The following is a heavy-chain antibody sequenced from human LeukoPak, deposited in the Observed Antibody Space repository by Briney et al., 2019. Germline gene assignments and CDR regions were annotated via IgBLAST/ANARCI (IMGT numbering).Heavy chain of an antibody. J-gene: IGHJ5*02. Sequence: SETLSLTCAVSGGSISSSNWWSWVRQPPGKGLEWIGEIYHSGSTNYNPSLKSRVTISVDKSKNQFSLKLSSVTAADTAVYYCARVGITMVRGAGENWFDPWGQGTLVTVSS. CDR2: IYHSGST. CDR1: GGSISSSNW. D-gene: IGHD3-10*01. CDR3: ARVGITMVRGAGENWFDP. V-gene: IGHV4-4*02.